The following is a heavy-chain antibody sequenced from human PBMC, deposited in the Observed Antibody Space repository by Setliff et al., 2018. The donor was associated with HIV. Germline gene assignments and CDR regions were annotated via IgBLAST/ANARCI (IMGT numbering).Heavy chain of an antibody. Sequence: GGSLRLSCAASGLSFSSYVMSWVRQAPGKGLEWVSGISGSGGSTYYADSVKGRFTISRDNSKNRVYLQMNNLRAEDTAVYYCARDQDWAFDYWGQGTLVTVSS. V-gene: IGHV3-23*01. CDR3: ARDQDWAFDY. J-gene: IGHJ4*02. CDR1: GLSFSSYV. D-gene: IGHD3-9*01. CDR2: ISGSGGST.